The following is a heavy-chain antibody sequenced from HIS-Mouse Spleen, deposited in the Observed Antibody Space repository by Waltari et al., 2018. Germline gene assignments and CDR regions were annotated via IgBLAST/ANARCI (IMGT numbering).Heavy chain of an antibody. CDR2: IYYSGST. CDR3: ARDLEAGAAPPDY. D-gene: IGHD6-6*01. V-gene: IGHV4-39*07. J-gene: IGHJ4*02. Sequence: QLQLQESGPGLVKPSETLSLTCTVPGGSIRSSRYYRGWIRQPPGKGLEWIGSIYYSGSTYYNPSLKSRVTISVDTSKNQFSLKLSSVTAADTAVYYCARDLEAGAAPPDYWGQGTLVTVSS. CDR1: GGSIRSSRYY.